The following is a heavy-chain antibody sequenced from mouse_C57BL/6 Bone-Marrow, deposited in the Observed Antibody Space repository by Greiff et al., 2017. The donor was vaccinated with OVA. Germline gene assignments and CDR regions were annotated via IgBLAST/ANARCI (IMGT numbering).Heavy chain of an antibody. D-gene: IGHD4-1*02. Sequence: EVNLVESGGGLVKPGGSLKLSCAASGFTFSDYGMHWVRQAPEKGLEWVAYISSGSSTIYYADTVKGRFTISRDNAKNTLFLQMTSLRSEDTAMYYCARPTGNYFDYWGQGTTLTVSS. CDR1: GFTFSDYG. J-gene: IGHJ2*01. CDR2: ISSGSSTI. V-gene: IGHV5-17*01. CDR3: ARPTGNYFDY.